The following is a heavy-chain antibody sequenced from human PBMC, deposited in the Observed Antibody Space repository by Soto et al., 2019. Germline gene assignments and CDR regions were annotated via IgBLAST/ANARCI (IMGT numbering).Heavy chain of an antibody. CDR1: GYTFTSYG. CDR3: ARASFWSGYYQYRYYFDY. D-gene: IGHD3-3*01. Sequence: GASVKVSCKASGYTFTSYGISWVRQAPGQGLEWMGWISAYNGNTNYAQKLQGRVTMTTDTSTSTAYMELRSLRSDDTAVYYCARASFWSGYYQYRYYFDYWGQGTLVTVSS. J-gene: IGHJ4*02. CDR2: ISAYNGNT. V-gene: IGHV1-18*01.